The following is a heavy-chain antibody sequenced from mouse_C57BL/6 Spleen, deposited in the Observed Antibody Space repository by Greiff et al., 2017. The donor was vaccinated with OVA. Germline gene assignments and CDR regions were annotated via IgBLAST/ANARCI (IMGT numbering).Heavy chain of an antibody. J-gene: IGHJ1*03. CDR3: ARPNYDYWYFDV. Sequence: EVMLVEFGGGLVKPGGSLKLSCAASGFTFSDYGMHWVRQAPEKGLEWVAYISSGSSTIYYADTVKGRFTISRDNAKNTLFLQMTSLRSEDTAMYYCARPNYDYWYFDVWGTRTTVTVSS. D-gene: IGHD2-4*01. CDR1: GFTFSDYG. V-gene: IGHV5-17*01. CDR2: ISSGSSTI.